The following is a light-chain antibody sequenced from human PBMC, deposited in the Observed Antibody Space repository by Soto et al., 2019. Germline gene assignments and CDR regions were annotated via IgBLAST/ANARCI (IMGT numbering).Light chain of an antibody. J-gene: IGKJ1*01. CDR3: QHYETYPA. Sequence: DIQMTQSPSTLSASVGDSVTIACRASQSISSWLAWYQQKPGIAPKLLISDAPSLESGVPSRFSGSGSGTEFTLTISSLQPDDFATYYCQHYETYPAFGQGTKVEIK. V-gene: IGKV1-5*01. CDR1: QSISSW. CDR2: DAP.